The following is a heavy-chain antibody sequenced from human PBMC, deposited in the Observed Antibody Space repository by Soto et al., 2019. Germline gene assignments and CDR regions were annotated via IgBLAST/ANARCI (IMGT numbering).Heavy chain of an antibody. CDR1: GFILSTYA. V-gene: IGHV3-30-3*01. J-gene: IGHJ6*02. Sequence: QVQLVESGGGVVQPGRSLRLSCAASGFILSTYAMYWVRQAPGKGLEWVAVISYDGNNKYYADSVKGRFTISRDNSKNTLYLQMGSLRAEDTAVYYCARAGCDGGSCYTLVGLRYGMDVWGQGTTVTVSS. CDR2: ISYDGNNK. D-gene: IGHD2-15*01. CDR3: ARAGCDGGSCYTLVGLRYGMDV.